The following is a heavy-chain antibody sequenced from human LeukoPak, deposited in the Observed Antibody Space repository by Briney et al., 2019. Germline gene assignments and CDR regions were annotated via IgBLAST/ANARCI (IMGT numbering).Heavy chain of an antibody. CDR3: AKDLVVSPEYSSSY. V-gene: IGHV3-30*02. J-gene: IGHJ4*02. CDR2: IRYDGSNK. CDR1: GFTFSSYG. Sequence: GGSLRLSCAASGFTFSSYGMHWVRQAPGKGLEWVAFIRYDGSNKYYADSVKGRFTISRDNSKNTLYLQMNSLRAEDTAVYYCAKDLVVSPEYSSSYWGQGTLVTVSS. D-gene: IGHD6-6*01.